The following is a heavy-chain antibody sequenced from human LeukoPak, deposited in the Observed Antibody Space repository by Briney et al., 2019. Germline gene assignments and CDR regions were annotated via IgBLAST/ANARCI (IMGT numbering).Heavy chain of an antibody. CDR3: ARDSGSSTYYYGSGSYLD. CDR2: ISSSSSYI. Sequence: PGGSLRLSCAASGFTFSSYAMSWVRQAPGKGLEWVSSISSSSSYIYYADSVKGRFTISRDNAKNSLYLQMNSLRAEDTAVYYCARDSGSSTYYYGSGSYLDWGQGTLVTVSS. D-gene: IGHD3-10*01. CDR1: GFTFSSYA. J-gene: IGHJ4*02. V-gene: IGHV3-21*01.